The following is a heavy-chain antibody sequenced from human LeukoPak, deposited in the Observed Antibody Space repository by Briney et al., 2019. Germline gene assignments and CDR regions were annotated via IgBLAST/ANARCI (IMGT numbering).Heavy chain of an antibody. CDR3: AREFYDFWSGPYFDY. CDR1: GYTFTSYV. J-gene: IGHJ4*02. V-gene: IGHV1-18*01. Sequence: ASVKVSCKASGYTFTSYVISWVRQTPGQGLEWMGWISAYNGNTNYAQKLQGRVTMTTDTSTSTAYMELRSLRSDDTAVYYCAREFYDFWSGPYFDYWGQGTLVTVSS. CDR2: ISAYNGNT. D-gene: IGHD3-3*01.